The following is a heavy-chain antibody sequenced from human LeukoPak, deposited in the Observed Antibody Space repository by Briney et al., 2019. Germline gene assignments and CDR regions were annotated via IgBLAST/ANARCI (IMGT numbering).Heavy chain of an antibody. Sequence: GGSLRLSCTASGFTFGDYAMSWVRQAPGKGLEWVGFIRSKAYGGTTEYAASVKGRFTISRDDSKSIAYLQMNSLKTEDTAVYYCTRDPTYYDFWSGYYFDYWGQGTLVTVSS. J-gene: IGHJ4*02. CDR3: TRDPTYYDFWSGYYFDY. CDR2: IRSKAYGGTT. V-gene: IGHV3-49*04. CDR1: GFTFGDYA. D-gene: IGHD3-3*01.